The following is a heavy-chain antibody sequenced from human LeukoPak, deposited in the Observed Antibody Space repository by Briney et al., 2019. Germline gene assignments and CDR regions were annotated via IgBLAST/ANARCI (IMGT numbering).Heavy chain of an antibody. CDR2: MNPNSGNT. V-gene: IGHV1-8*03. CDR3: ASGGITMIRNAFDI. CDR1: GYTFTSYD. J-gene: IGHJ3*02. D-gene: IGHD3-22*01. Sequence: ASVKVSCKASGYTFTSYDINWLRQATGQGLEWMGWMNPNSGNTGYAQKFQGRVTITRNTSISTAYMELSSLRSEDTAVYNCASGGITMIRNAFDIWGQGTMVTVSS.